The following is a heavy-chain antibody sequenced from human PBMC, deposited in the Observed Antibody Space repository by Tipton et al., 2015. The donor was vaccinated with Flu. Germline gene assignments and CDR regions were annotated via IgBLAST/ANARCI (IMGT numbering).Heavy chain of an antibody. J-gene: IGHJ4*02. CDR1: GGALTGGNYF. Sequence: TLSLTCSVSGGALTGGNYFWTWIRQHPAKGLEWIGYIYSSETTYYNPSLKSRATISVDTPRNQFSLKVSAVTAADTAVYYGAASPWGLHGDSYFELWGRGALVTVSS. V-gene: IGHV4-31*03. CDR3: AASPWGLHGDSYFEL. CDR2: IYSSETT. D-gene: IGHD2-21*01.